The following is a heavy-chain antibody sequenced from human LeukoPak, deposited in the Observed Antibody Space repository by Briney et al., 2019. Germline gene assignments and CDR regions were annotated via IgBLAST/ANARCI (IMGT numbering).Heavy chain of an antibody. CDR1: GYSLSELS. D-gene: IGHD2-15*01. CDR3: AREVAI. CDR2: FDRGDGET. Sequence: ASVKVSCKISGYSLSELSMNWVRQAPGKGLEWMGGFDRGDGETTYGQNFQGRVTITRDTSASTAYMELSSLRSEDTAVYYCAREVAIWGQGTLVTVSS. V-gene: IGHV1-24*01. J-gene: IGHJ4*02.